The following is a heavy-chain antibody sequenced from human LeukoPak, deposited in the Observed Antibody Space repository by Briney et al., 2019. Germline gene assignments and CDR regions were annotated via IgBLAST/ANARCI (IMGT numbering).Heavy chain of an antibody. D-gene: IGHD3-22*01. CDR2: TSHSAYTT. V-gene: IGHV3-23*01. Sequence: GGSLSLSGAASGFTFSSYAMSWLRPGPGHGLEGVSTTSHSAYTTYYADSVKGRITISRDNSKNTLYLQMNSLRADDTALYYCARDMWGERYYESSGNVQYYCYMDVWGKGTTVTVSS. J-gene: IGHJ6*03. CDR1: GFTFSSYA. CDR3: ARDMWGERYYESSGNVQYYCYMDV.